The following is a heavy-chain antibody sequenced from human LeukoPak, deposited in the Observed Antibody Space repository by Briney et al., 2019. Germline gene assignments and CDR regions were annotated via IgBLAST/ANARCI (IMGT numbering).Heavy chain of an antibody. CDR2: INPNTGGT. D-gene: IGHD4-17*01. V-gene: IGHV1-2*02. Sequence: GASVKVSCKTSGYTFTGHFMHWVRQAPGQGPEWMGLINPNTGGTKYAQNFQGRVTLTRDTSITTVYMELSRLRSDDTATYYCARGFDSGDFALEFWGQGTLVTVPA. CDR1: GYTFTGHF. J-gene: IGHJ4*02. CDR3: ARGFDSGDFALEF.